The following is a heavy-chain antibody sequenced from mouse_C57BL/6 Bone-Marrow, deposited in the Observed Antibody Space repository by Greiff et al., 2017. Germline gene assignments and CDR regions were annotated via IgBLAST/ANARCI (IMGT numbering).Heavy chain of an antibody. CDR1: GFNIKDDY. CDR3: TTHYDGSMWFAY. J-gene: IGHJ3*01. D-gene: IGHD1-1*01. CDR2: IDPENGDT. Sequence: VQLQQSGAELVRPGASVKLSCTASGFNIKDDYMHWVKQRPEQGLEWIGWIDPENGDTEYASKFPGKATLTADKSSNTAYLQLNSLTSEDTAVYYWTTHYDGSMWFAYWGQGTLVTVSA. V-gene: IGHV14-4*01.